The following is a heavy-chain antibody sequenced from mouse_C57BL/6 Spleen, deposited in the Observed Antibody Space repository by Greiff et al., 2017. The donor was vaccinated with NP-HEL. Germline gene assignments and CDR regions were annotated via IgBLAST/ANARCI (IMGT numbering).Heavy chain of an antibody. CDR2: IDPSDSYT. CDR3: ARRGYLGYFDV. Sequence: QVQLKQPGAELVMPGASVKLSCKASGYTFTSYWMHWVKQRPGQGLEWIGEIDPSDSYTNYNQKFKGKSTLTVDKSSSTAYMQLSSLTSEDSAVYYCARRGYLGYFDVWGTGTTVTVSS. V-gene: IGHV1-69*01. CDR1: GYTFTSYW. J-gene: IGHJ1*03.